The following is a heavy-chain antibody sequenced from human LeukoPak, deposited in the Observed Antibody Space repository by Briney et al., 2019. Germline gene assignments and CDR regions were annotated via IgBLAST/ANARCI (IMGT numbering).Heavy chain of an antibody. CDR1: GFTFSSYE. J-gene: IGHJ3*02. Sequence: PGGSLRLSCAASGFTFSSYEMNWVRQAPGKGLEWVSYISSSGANIYYADSVKGRFTISRDNAKNTLYLQMNSLRAEDTAVYYCAREGGSHGAFDIWGQGTMVTVSS. CDR3: AREGGSHGAFDI. D-gene: IGHD2-15*01. V-gene: IGHV3-48*03. CDR2: ISSSGANI.